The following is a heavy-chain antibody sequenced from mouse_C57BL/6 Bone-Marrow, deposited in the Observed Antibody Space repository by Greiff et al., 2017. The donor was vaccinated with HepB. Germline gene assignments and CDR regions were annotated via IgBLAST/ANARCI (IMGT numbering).Heavy chain of an antibody. Sequence: QVQLQQSGAELVRPGASVKLSCKASGYTFTDYYINWVKQRPGQGLEWIARIYPGSGNTYYNEKFKGKATLTADKSSSTAYMQLSSLTSEDSAVYCCAREGGYYFRWYFDVWGTGTTVTVSS. CDR3: AREGGYYFRWYFDV. D-gene: IGHD2-3*01. V-gene: IGHV1-76*01. J-gene: IGHJ1*03. CDR1: GYTFTDYY. CDR2: IYPGSGNT.